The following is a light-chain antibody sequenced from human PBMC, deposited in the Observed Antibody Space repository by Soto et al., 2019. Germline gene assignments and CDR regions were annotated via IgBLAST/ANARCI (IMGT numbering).Light chain of an antibody. Sequence: FVLTQSPATMSLSPGERATLSCGASERVSSSYVAWYQMKAGLAPRLLIHDASTRASGIPDRFRGSKSGTDFTLTIRGLEPEDAALYYCQQYGSSPITFGQGTRLE. CDR2: DAS. CDR3: QQYGSSPIT. CDR1: ERVSSSY. V-gene: IGKV3D-20*01. J-gene: IGKJ5*01.